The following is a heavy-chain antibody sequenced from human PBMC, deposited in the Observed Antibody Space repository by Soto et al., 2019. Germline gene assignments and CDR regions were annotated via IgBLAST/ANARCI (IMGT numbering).Heavy chain of an antibody. J-gene: IGHJ4*02. Sequence: ASVKVSCKASGYTFTSYYMHWVRQAPGQGLEWMGIINPSGGSTSYAQKFQGRVTMTRDTSTSTVYMELSSLRSEDTAVYYCARDHQGYCSSTSCYNYFEYWGQGTLVNVSS. V-gene: IGHV1-46*01. CDR2: INPSGGST. D-gene: IGHD2-2*02. CDR3: ARDHQGYCSSTSCYNYFEY. CDR1: GYTFTSYY.